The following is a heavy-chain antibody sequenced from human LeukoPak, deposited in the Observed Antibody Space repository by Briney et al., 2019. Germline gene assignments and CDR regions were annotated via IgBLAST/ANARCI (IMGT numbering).Heavy chain of an antibody. CDR3: AGDPSGYYDFWSGYSGVNWFDP. V-gene: IGHV3-21*01. D-gene: IGHD3-3*01. CDR1: GFTFSSYS. Sequence: PGGSLRLSCAASGFTFSSYSMNWVRQAPGKGLEWVSSISSSSSYIYYADSVKGRFNISRDNAKNSLYVQMNSLRAEDTAVYYCAGDPSGYYDFWSGYSGVNWFDPWGQGTLVTVSS. J-gene: IGHJ5*02. CDR2: ISSSSSYI.